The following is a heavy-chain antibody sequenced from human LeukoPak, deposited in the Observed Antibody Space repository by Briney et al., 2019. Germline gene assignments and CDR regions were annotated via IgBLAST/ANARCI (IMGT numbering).Heavy chain of an antibody. CDR2: ISSSSSTI. J-gene: IGHJ4*02. Sequence: GGSLRLSCAASGFTFNYYSMNWVCQAPGKGLEWISYISSSSSTIYYADSVKGRFTISRDNGKNSLYLQMNSLRDEDTAVYYCASTLNSGYYYAPSFGYWGQGTLVTVSS. D-gene: IGHD3-22*01. V-gene: IGHV3-48*02. CDR3: ASTLNSGYYYAPSFGY. CDR1: GFTFNYYS.